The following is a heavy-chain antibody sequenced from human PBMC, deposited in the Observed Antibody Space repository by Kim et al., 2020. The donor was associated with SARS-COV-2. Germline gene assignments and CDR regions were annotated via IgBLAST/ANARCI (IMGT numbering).Heavy chain of an antibody. CDR2: IIPIFGTA. Sequence: SVKVSCKASGGTFSSYAISWVRQAPGQGLEWMGGIIPIFGTANYAQKFQGRVTITADESTSTAYMELSSLRSEDTAVYYCARDRHGDGLGIWVYWFDPWGQGTLVTVSS. D-gene: IGHD4-17*01. CDR3: ARDRHGDGLGIWVYWFDP. V-gene: IGHV1-69*13. CDR1: GGTFSSYA. J-gene: IGHJ5*02.